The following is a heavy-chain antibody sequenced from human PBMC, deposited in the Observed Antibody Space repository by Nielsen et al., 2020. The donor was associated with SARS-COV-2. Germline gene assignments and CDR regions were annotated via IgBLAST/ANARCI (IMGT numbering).Heavy chain of an antibody. J-gene: IGHJ6*02. CDR2: IIPIFGTA. CDR3: ARVELPPSYYYYGMDV. V-gene: IGHV1-69*13. D-gene: IGHD1-7*01. CDR1: GGTFSSYA. Sequence: SVKVSCKASGGTFSSYAISWVRQAPGQGLEWMGGIIPIFGTANYAQKFQGRVTITADESTSTAYMELSSLRSDDTAVYYCARVELPPSYYYYGMDVWGQGTTVTVSS.